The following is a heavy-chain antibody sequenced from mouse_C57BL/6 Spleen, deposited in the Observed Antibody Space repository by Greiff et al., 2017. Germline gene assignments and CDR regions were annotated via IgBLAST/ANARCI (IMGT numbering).Heavy chain of an antibody. CDR2: ISNGGGST. V-gene: IGHV5-12*01. CDR1: GFTFSDYY. J-gene: IGHJ1*03. Sequence: EVKLQESGGGLVQPGGSLKLSCAASGFTFSDYYMYWVRQTPEKRLEWVAYISNGGGSTYYPDTVKGRFTISRDNAKNTLYLQMSRLKSEDTAMYYCARNDGYYLLWYFDVWGTGTTVTVSS. D-gene: IGHD2-3*01. CDR3: ARNDGYYLLWYFDV.